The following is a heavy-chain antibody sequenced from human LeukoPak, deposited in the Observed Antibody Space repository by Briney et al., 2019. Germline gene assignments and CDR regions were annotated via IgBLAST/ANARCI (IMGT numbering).Heavy chain of an antibody. J-gene: IGHJ6*02. Sequence: GESLKISCKGSGYSFTSYWIGWVRQTLGKGLEWMGIIYPGDSDTRYSPSFQGQVTISADKSISTAYLQWSSLKASDTAMYYCARRSEMVNSYYGMDVWGQGTTVTVSS. CDR1: GYSFTSYW. CDR2: IYPGDSDT. CDR3: ARRSEMVNSYYGMDV. V-gene: IGHV5-51*01. D-gene: IGHD5-18*01.